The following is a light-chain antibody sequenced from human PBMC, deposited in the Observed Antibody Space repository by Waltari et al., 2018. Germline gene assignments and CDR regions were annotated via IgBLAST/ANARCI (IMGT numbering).Light chain of an antibody. J-gene: IGKJ2*01. V-gene: IGKV4-1*01. Sequence: VMTQSPDSLAVSLGERATLTCRSSQSVFFSSNNKNYVAWYQHKPGQPPKLLNYWASIREAGVPDRFTGSGSGTQFTLTISSLQAEDVAVYFCLQYFDVPQTFGQGTKLEI. CDR3: LQYFDVPQT. CDR2: WAS. CDR1: QSVFFSSNNKNY.